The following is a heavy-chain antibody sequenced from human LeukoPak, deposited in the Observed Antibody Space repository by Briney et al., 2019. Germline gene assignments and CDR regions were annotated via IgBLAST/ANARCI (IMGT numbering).Heavy chain of an antibody. V-gene: IGHV3-53*01. D-gene: IGHD2-2*01. Sequence: GGSLRLSCAASGFTVSSNYMSWVRQAPGKGLEWVSVINSGGITYYADSVKGRFTISRDNSKNTVDLQMNSLRAEDTAVYSCAGIRSWPTVPDYWGQGTLVTVSS. CDR3: AGIRSWPTVPDY. CDR2: INSGGIT. J-gene: IGHJ4*02. CDR1: GFTVSSNY.